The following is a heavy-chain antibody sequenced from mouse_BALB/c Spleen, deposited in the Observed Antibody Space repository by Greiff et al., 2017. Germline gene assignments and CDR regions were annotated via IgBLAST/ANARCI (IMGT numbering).Heavy chain of an antibody. J-gene: IGHJ1*01. CDR1: GYTFTDYA. V-gene: IGHV1S137*01. D-gene: IGHD2-1*01. CDR2: ISTYYGDA. CDR3: ARSFYGNYWYFDV. Sequence: VQLQQSGAELVRPGVSVKISCKGSGYTFTDYAMHWVKQSHAKSLEWIGVISTYYGDASYNQKFKGKATMTVDKSSSTAYMELARLTSEDSAIYYCARSFYGNYWYFDVWGAGTTVTVSS.